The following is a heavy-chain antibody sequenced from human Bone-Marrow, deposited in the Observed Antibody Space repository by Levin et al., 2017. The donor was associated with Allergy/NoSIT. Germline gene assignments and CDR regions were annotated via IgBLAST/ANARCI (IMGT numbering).Heavy chain of an antibody. CDR3: ARDDTSYGMDV. J-gene: IGHJ6*02. CDR1: GFTLSSYW. D-gene: IGHD1-26*01. CDR2: INSDGSST. Sequence: PGGSLRLSCAASGFTLSSYWMHWVRQAPGKGLVWVSHINSDGSSTNYADSVKGRFTISRDNAKNTLYLQMNSLRGEDTAVYYCARDDTSYGMDVWGLGTTVTVSS. V-gene: IGHV3-74*01.